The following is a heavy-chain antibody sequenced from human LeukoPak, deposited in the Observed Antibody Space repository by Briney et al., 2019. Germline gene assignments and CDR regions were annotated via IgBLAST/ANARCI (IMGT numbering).Heavy chain of an antibody. V-gene: IGHV3-7*01. Sequence: GGSLRLSCAASGFAFSSYWMSWVRQAPGKGLEWVANIKQDGSEKYYVDSVKGRFTISRDNAKNSLYLQMNSLRAEDTAVYYCARDAGSGSYPMEYYFDYWGQGTLVTVSS. CDR1: GFAFSSYW. J-gene: IGHJ4*02. CDR2: IKQDGSEK. CDR3: ARDAGSGSYPMEYYFDY. D-gene: IGHD3-10*01.